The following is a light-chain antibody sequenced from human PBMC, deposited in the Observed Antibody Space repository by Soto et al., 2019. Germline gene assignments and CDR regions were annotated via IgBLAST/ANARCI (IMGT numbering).Light chain of an antibody. Sequence: DIQMTQSPSSLSASLGDRVTVTCRASQSISTYLNRFQQRPGKAPKLLIYGAYTLQDGVPSRFSGNGSEPEFTLTISSLQPEDFATYYCQQSFGAPRTFGQGTRVDIK. CDR3: QQSFGAPRT. J-gene: IGKJ1*01. CDR2: GAY. CDR1: QSISTY. V-gene: IGKV1-39*01.